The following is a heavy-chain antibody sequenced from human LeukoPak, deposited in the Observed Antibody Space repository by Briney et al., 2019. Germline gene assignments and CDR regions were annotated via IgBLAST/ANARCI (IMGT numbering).Heavy chain of an antibody. CDR3: ARDLPDYGDPGAI. CDR1: GGTFSSYA. J-gene: IGHJ3*02. Sequence: ASVKVSCKASGGTFSSYAISWVRQAPGQGLEWMGGIIPIFGTANYAQKFQGRVTITADESTSTAYMELSSLRSEDTAVYYCARDLPDYGDPGAIWGQGTMVTVSS. D-gene: IGHD4-17*01. CDR2: IIPIFGTA. V-gene: IGHV1-69*13.